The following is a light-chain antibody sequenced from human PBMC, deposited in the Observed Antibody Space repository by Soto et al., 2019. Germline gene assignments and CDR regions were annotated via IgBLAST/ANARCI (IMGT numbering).Light chain of an antibody. CDR1: QSISNY. J-gene: IGKJ1*01. CDR3: QQSFSPLWT. V-gene: IGKV1-39*01. CDR2: AAS. Sequence: DIQMTQSPSSLSASVGDRVTITCRASQSISNYLNWYQQKPGKAPKLLIYAASSMQSGVRSRFSGRGSETDFTLTISSLQPDDSATYYCQQSFSPLWTFGQGTKVEV.